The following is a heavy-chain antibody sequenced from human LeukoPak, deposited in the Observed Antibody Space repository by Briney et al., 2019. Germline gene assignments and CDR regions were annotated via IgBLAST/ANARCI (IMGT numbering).Heavy chain of an antibody. CDR2: IYPGDSDT. CDR3: ARTLMVRGVTGSFDY. V-gene: IGHV5-51*01. Sequence: GESLQISCKGSGYSFTSYWIGWVRQMPGKGLEWMGIIYPGDSDTRYSPSFQGQVTISADKSISTAYLQWSSLKASDTAMYYCARTLMVRGVTGSFDYWGQGTLVTVSS. J-gene: IGHJ4*02. CDR1: GYSFTSYW. D-gene: IGHD3-10*01.